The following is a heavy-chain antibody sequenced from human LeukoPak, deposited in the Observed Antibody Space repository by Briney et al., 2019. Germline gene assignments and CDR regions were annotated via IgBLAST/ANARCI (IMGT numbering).Heavy chain of an antibody. CDR1: GYTFTSYG. Sequence: ASVKVSCKASGYTFTSYGISWVRQAPGRGLEWMGWISAYNGNTNYAQKLQGRVTMTTDTSTSTAYMELRSLRSDDTAVYYCAREVSGWDAFDYWGQGTLVTVSS. V-gene: IGHV1-18*01. J-gene: IGHJ4*02. D-gene: IGHD6-19*01. CDR3: AREVSGWDAFDY. CDR2: ISAYNGNT.